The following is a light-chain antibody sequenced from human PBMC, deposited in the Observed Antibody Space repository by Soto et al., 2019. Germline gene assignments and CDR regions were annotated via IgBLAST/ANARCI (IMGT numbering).Light chain of an antibody. Sequence: EIVMTQSPATLSVSPVERATLSCGASQSVSSNLAWYQQKPGQAPRLLIYGASTRATGIPGRFSGSGSGTDFTLTISRLEPEDFAVYYCQQYGSSPLTFGGGTKVDI. J-gene: IGKJ4*01. CDR2: GAS. V-gene: IGKV3-20*01. CDR3: QQYGSSPLT. CDR1: QSVSSN.